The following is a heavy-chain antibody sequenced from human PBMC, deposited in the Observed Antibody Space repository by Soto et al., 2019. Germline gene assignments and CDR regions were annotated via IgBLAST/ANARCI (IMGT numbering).Heavy chain of an antibody. V-gene: IGHV1-69*01. CDR1: GGTFSSYA. CDR2: IIPIFGTA. Sequence: QVQLVQSGAEVKKPGSSVKVSCKASGGTFSSYAISWVRQAPGQGLEWMGGIIPIFGTANYAQKFQGRVTSTADESTSTADMELSSLRSQDTAVYYCASWNYYDSSGYFVYWGQGTLVTVSS. D-gene: IGHD3-22*01. CDR3: ASWNYYDSSGYFVY. J-gene: IGHJ4*02.